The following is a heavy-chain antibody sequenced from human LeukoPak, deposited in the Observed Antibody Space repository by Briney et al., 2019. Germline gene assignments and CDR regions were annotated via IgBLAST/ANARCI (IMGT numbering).Heavy chain of an antibody. CDR2: IYYSGST. J-gene: IGHJ4*02. CDR3: ARLLPGGRWLQYFAPGGFFDY. CDR1: GGSISSYY. Sequence: SETLSLTCTVSGGSISSYYWSWIRQPPGKGLEGIGDIYYSGSTNYNPSLKSRVTISVDTSKNQFSLKLSSVTAAATAVYSCARLLPGGRWLQYFAPGGFFDYWGQGTLVTVSS. D-gene: IGHD5-24*01. V-gene: IGHV4-59*08.